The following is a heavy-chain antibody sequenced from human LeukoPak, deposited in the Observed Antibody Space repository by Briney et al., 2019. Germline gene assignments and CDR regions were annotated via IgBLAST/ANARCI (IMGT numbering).Heavy chain of an antibody. D-gene: IGHD1-26*01. Sequence: PSETLSLTCTVSGGSISSGSYYWSWIRQPAGKGLEWIGRIYTSGSTNYNPSLKSRVTISVDTSKNQFSLKQSSVTAADTAVYYCARDAIVGATYFDYWGQGTLVTVSS. CDR1: GGSISSGSYY. V-gene: IGHV4-61*02. CDR3: ARDAIVGATYFDY. J-gene: IGHJ4*02. CDR2: IYTSGST.